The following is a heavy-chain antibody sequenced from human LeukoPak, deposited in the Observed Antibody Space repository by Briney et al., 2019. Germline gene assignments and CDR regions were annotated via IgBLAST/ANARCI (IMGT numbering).Heavy chain of an antibody. V-gene: IGHV3-23*01. CDR3: AKRVSGWYLVDY. D-gene: IGHD6-19*01. CDR1: GYSFSSYA. Sequence: PGGSLRLSCAASGYSFSSYAMSWVRQAPGKRLEWVSAITGSGGSTYYADSVKGRFTISKDNSKNTLYLQMNSLRAEDTAVYYCAKRVSGWYLVDYWGQGALVTVSS. CDR2: ITGSGGST. J-gene: IGHJ4*02.